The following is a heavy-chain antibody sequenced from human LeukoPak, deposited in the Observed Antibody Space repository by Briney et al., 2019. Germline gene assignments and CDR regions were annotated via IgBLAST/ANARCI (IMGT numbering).Heavy chain of an antibody. D-gene: IGHD6-13*01. CDR3: ASSGIAAAGPGDY. Sequence: SETLSLTCTVSGVSISSYYWSWIRQPAGKGLEWIGRIYTSGSTNYNPSLKSRVTMSVDTSKNQFSLKLSAGTAADTAVYYCASSGIAAAGPGDYWGQGTLVTVSS. CDR1: GVSISSYY. V-gene: IGHV4-4*07. J-gene: IGHJ4*02. CDR2: IYTSGST.